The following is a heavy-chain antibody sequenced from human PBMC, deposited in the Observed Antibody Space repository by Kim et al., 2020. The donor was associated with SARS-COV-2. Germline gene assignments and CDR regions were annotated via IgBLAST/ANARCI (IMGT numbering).Heavy chain of an antibody. CDR1: GFTFSSYA. CDR2: ISYDGSNK. Sequence: GGSLRLSCAASGFTFSSYAMHWVRQAPGKGLEWVAVISYDGSNKYYADSVKGRFTISRDNSKNTLYLQVNSLRAEDTAVYYCASHYYDSSGFPFDYWGQGTLVTVSS. D-gene: IGHD3-22*01. J-gene: IGHJ4*02. CDR3: ASHYYDSSGFPFDY. V-gene: IGHV3-30-3*01.